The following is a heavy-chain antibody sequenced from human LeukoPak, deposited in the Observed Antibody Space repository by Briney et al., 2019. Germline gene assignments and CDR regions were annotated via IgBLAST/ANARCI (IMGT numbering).Heavy chain of an antibody. CDR1: GFTFSSYS. CDR2: ISSSSIYI. V-gene: IGHV3-21*01. Sequence: KSGGSLRLSCAASGFTFSSYSMNWVRQAPGKGLEWVSSISSSSIYIYYADSVKGRFTISRDNAESSLSLQMNSLRAEDTAVYYCARGHSNYGDYFDYWGQGTLVTVSS. D-gene: IGHD4-11*01. J-gene: IGHJ4*02. CDR3: ARGHSNYGDYFDY.